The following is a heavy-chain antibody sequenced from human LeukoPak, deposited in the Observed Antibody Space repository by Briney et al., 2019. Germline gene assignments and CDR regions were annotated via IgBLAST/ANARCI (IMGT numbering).Heavy chain of an antibody. CDR1: GYTFTNYI. CDR3: ARDGYFDY. CDR2: INTDNGDT. V-gene: IGHV1-18*04. Sequence: ASVKVSCKASGYTFTNYIISWVRQAPGQGLEWMGWINTDNGDTKYAQKLQGSVSMTTDTSTSTAYMELRSLRSDDTAFYYCARDGYFDYWGHGTLVTVSS. J-gene: IGHJ4*01.